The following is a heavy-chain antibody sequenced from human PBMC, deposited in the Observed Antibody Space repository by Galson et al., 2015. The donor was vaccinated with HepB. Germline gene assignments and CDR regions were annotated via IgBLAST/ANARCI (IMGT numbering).Heavy chain of an antibody. D-gene: IGHD2-2*01. CDR1: GFSLSRHW. V-gene: IGHV3-74*01. J-gene: IGHJ6*03. CDR2: INSDRSTT. Sequence: SLRLSCAASGFSLSRHWMHWVRQAPGKGLVWVSRINSDRSTTDYADSVKGRFTISRDNAKNTLYLQMNSLRAEDTALYYCARGPMLFYHFYYYMDVWGKGTTVTVSS. CDR3: ARGPMLFYHFYYYMDV.